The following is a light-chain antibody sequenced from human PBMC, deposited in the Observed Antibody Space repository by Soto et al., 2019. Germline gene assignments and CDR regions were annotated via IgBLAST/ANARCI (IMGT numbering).Light chain of an antibody. V-gene: IGKV3-15*01. CDR2: GAS. CDR1: QSVSSN. CDR3: QQTYSNLWT. Sequence: VMTQSPATLSVSPGERATLSCRASQSVSSNLVWYQQKPGQAPRLLIYGASTRATGIPARFSGSGSGTDFTLTINNLQREDFADYFCQQTYSNLWTFGQGTKVDIK. J-gene: IGKJ1*01.